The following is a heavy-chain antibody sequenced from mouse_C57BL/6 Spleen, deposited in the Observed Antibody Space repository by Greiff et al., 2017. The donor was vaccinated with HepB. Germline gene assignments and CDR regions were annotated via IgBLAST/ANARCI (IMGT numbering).Heavy chain of an antibody. Sequence: QVQLQQSGPELVKPGASVKISCKASGYAFSSSWMNWVKQRPGKGLEWIGRIYPGDGDTNYNGKFKGKATLTADKSSSTAYMQLSSLTSEDSAVYFCARGDDGPYYAMDYWGQGTSVTVSS. V-gene: IGHV1-82*01. CDR1: GYAFSSSW. CDR2: IYPGDGDT. J-gene: IGHJ4*01. CDR3: ARGDDGPYYAMDY. D-gene: IGHD2-3*01.